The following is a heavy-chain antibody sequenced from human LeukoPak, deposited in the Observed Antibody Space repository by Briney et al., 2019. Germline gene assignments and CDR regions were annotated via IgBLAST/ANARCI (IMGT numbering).Heavy chain of an antibody. V-gene: IGHV5-51*01. Sequence: GESLKISCKGSGYRFTSNWIGWVRQMPGKGLEWMGIIYPGDSDTRYSPSFQGQVTISADKSISTAYVQWGSLKASDTAMYYCARVPSDGGTFDYWGQGTLVTVSS. CDR3: ARVPSDGGTFDY. CDR2: IYPGDSDT. D-gene: IGHD3-16*01. J-gene: IGHJ4*02. CDR1: GYRFTSNW.